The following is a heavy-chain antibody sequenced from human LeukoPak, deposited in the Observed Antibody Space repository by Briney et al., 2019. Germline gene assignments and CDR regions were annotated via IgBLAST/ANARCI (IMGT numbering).Heavy chain of an antibody. CDR2: ISYDGGNK. D-gene: IGHD2-15*01. CDR3: ARDLIRGGGIDY. V-gene: IGHV3-30*01. J-gene: IGHJ4*02. Sequence: GESLRLSCAASGFTFSSYAVYWVRQAPGKGLEWVAVISYDGGNKYYADSVKGRFTISRDNSKNTLYLQMNSLRAEDTAVYYCARDLIRGGGIDYWGQGTLVTVSS. CDR1: GFTFSSYA.